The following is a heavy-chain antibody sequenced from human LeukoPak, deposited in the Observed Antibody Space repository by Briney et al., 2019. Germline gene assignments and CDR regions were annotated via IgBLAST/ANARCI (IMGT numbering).Heavy chain of an antibody. CDR1: GFTFSDYW. CDR2: IYSGGST. CDR3: ATHTYYYDSSGSGAFDI. V-gene: IGHV3-53*01. Sequence: GGSLRLSCAASGFTFSDYWMSWVRQAPGKGLEWVSVIYSGGSTYYADSVKGRFTISRDNSKNTLYLQMNSLRAEDTAVYYCATHTYYYDSSGSGAFDIWGQGTMVTVSS. J-gene: IGHJ3*02. D-gene: IGHD3-22*01.